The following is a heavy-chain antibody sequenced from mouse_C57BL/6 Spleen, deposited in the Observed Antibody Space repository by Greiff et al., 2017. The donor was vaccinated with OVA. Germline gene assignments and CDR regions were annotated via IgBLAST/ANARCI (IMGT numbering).Heavy chain of an antibody. J-gene: IGHJ3*01. V-gene: IGHV1-69*01. D-gene: IGHD2-4*01. CDR2: IDPSDSYT. CDR3: ARSDYPPGFAY. Sequence: QVQLQQPGAELVMPGASVKLSCKASGYTFTSYWMHWVKQRPGQGLEWIGEIDPSDSYTNYNQKFKGKSTLTVDKSSSTAYMQLSSLTSEDSAVYYCARSDYPPGFAYWGQGTLVTVSA. CDR1: GYTFTSYW.